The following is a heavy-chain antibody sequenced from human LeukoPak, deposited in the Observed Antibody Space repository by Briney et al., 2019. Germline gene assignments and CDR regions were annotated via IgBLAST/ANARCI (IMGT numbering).Heavy chain of an antibody. CDR1: GGSITSGSYY. D-gene: IGHD3-10*01. CDR3: ARFSDYYGSGSYYNLQFPNNYYFDY. V-gene: IGHV4-61*02. J-gene: IGHJ4*02. CDR2: IYTSGST. Sequence: SETLSLTCTVSGGSITSGSYYWSWIRQPAGKGLEWIGRIYTSGSTNYNPSLKSRVIISVDTSNNQFSLKLSSVTAADTAVYYCARFSDYYGSGSYYNLQFPNNYYFDYWGQGTLVTVSS.